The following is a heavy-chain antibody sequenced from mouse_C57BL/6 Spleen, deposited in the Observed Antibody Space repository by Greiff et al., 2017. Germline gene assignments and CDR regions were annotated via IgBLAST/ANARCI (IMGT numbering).Heavy chain of an antibody. CDR1: GFTFSDYG. J-gene: IGHJ4*01. D-gene: IGHD1-1*01. Sequence: EVHLVESGGGLVKPGGSLKLSCAASGFTFSDYGMHWVRQAPEKGLEWVAYISSGSSTIYYADTVKGRFTISRDNAKNTLFLQMTSLRSAYTAMYYCARWGYYGSSFYAMDYWGQGTSVTVSS. CDR3: ARWGYYGSSFYAMDY. CDR2: ISSGSSTI. V-gene: IGHV5-17*01.